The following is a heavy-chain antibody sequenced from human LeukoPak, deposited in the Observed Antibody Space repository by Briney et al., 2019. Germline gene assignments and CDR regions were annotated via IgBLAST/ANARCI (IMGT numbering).Heavy chain of an antibody. CDR1: GFTFSSYA. D-gene: IGHD1-26*01. J-gene: IGHJ2*01. CDR2: ISGSGGST. Sequence: QPGGSLRLSCAASGFTFSSYAMSWVRQAPGKGLEWVSAISGSGGSTYYADSVKGRFTISRDSSKNTLLLHMNTLRAEDTAIYYCAKDRTVGASYWYFDLWGRGTLVTVSS. CDR3: AKDRTVGASYWYFDL. V-gene: IGHV3-23*01.